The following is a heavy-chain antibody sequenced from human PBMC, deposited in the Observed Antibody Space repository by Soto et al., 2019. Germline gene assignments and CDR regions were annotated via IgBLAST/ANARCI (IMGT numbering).Heavy chain of an antibody. CDR2: IYYSGST. CDR1: GGTISSYY. CDR3: AREGHAGDLDY. D-gene: IGHD4-17*01. V-gene: IGHV4-59*01. Sequence: PSETLSLTCTVSGGTISSYYWSLIRQPPGKGLEWIGYIYYSGSTNYNPSLKSRVTISVDTYKNQFSLKLSSVTAADTAVYYCAREGHAGDLDYWGQGTLVTVSS. J-gene: IGHJ4*02.